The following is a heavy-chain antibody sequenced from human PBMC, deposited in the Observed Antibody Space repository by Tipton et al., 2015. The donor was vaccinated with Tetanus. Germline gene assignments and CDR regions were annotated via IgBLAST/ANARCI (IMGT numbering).Heavy chain of an antibody. D-gene: IGHD3-22*01. CDR3: ARGSYYYDSSGYLSGDY. CDR2: ISSSSTFI. V-gene: IGHV3-21*01. J-gene: IGHJ4*02. Sequence: SLRLSCAASGFTFSDYSMTWVRQAPGKGLEWVSFISSSSTFIYYADSVKGRFTISRDNSKNTLYLQMNSLRAEDTAVYYCARGSYYYDSSGYLSGDYWGQATLVTVSS. CDR1: GFTFSDYS.